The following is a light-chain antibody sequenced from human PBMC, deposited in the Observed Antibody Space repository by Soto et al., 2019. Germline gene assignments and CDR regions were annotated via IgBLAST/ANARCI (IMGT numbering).Light chain of an antibody. V-gene: IGKV1-39*01. CDR3: QQSYSTPFT. Sequence: DIQMTQSPSSLSASVGDSVTITCRASQSISNYLNWYQQKPGKAPKLLVYAASSLQSGVPSRFSGSGSETDFTLTISSLQPEDFATYYWQQSYSTPFTFGPGTKVDIK. CDR1: QSISNY. J-gene: IGKJ3*01. CDR2: AAS.